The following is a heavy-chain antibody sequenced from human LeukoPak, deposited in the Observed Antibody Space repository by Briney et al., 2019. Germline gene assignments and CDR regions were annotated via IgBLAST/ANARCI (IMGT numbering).Heavy chain of an antibody. CDR1: GFTFSSYW. CDR2: IKQDGSEK. J-gene: IGHJ4*02. D-gene: IGHD2-2*01. CDR3: AGPMGPAAIFGFDY. V-gene: IGHV3-7*01. Sequence: GGSLRLSCAASGFTFSSYWMSWVRQAPGKGLEWVANIKQDGSEKYYVDSVKGRFTITRDNAKNSLYLQMNSLRAEDTAVYYCAGPMGPAAIFGFDYWGQGTLVTVSS.